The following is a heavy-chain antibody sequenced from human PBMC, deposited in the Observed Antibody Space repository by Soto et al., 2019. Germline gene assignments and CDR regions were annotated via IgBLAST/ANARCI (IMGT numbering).Heavy chain of an antibody. CDR3: ARSGWLRFGVRTDWYLEL. J-gene: IGHJ2*01. CDR1: GFTFSSYA. CDR2: ISGSGGSA. D-gene: IGHD5-12*01. V-gene: IGHV3-23*01. Sequence: EVQLLESGGGLVQPGGSLRLSCAASGFTFSSYAMSWVRQAPGKGLEWVSGISGSGGSAYYTDSVKGRFTISRDNSKNTLYLQMNSLRAEDTAVYYCARSGWLRFGVRTDWYLELWGRGTLVNVSS.